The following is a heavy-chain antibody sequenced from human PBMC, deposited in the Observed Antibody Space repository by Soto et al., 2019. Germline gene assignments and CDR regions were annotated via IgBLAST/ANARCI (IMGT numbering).Heavy chain of an antibody. J-gene: IGHJ4*02. Sequence: PVGSLRLSCASSGFTFSSYGRHWVRQAPGKGLEWVAVISYDGSNKYYADSVKGRFTISRDNSKNTLYLQMNSLRAEDTAVYYCARVPSSSGRAHFDYWGQGTLVTVSS. CDR1: GFTFSSYG. CDR2: ISYDGSNK. V-gene: IGHV3-30-3*01. D-gene: IGHD2-15*01. CDR3: ARVPSSSGRAHFDY.